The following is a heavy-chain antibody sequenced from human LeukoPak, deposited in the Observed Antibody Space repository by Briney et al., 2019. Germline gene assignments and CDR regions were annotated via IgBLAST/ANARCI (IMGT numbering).Heavy chain of an antibody. D-gene: IGHD4-17*01. CDR3: ARIRLRPPTRDVDY. Sequence: SETLSLTCTVSGGFISSSSYYWGWIRQPPGKGLEWIGSIYYSGSTYYNPSLKSRVTISVDTSKNQFSLKLSSVTAADTAVYYCARIRLRPPTRDVDYWGQGTLVTVSS. J-gene: IGHJ4*02. V-gene: IGHV4-39*01. CDR2: IYYSGST. CDR1: GGFISSSSYY.